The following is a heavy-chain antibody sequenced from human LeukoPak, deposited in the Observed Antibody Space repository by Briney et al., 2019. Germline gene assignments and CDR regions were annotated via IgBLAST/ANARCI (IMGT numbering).Heavy chain of an antibody. J-gene: IGHJ4*02. V-gene: IGHV3-23*01. Sequence: SGGSLRLSCAASGFTFSTYWMTWVRQAPGKGLEWVSAISGSGGSTYYADSVKGRFTISRDNSKNTLYLQMNSLRAEDTAVYYCAKGQQLPWFDYWGQGTLVTVSS. D-gene: IGHD3-10*01. CDR3: AKGQQLPWFDY. CDR2: ISGSGGST. CDR1: GFTFSTYW.